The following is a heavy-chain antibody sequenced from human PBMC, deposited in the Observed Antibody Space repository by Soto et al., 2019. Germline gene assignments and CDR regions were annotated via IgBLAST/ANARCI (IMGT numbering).Heavy chain of an antibody. Sequence: EASVKVSCKASGYTFTSYGISWVRQAPGQRLEWMGWINAGNGNTKYSQKFQGRVTITRDTSASTAYMGLSSLRSEDTAVYYCARDPGYSYGYNWGQGTLVTVSS. CDR1: GYTFTSYG. CDR2: INAGNGNT. V-gene: IGHV1-3*01. J-gene: IGHJ4*02. D-gene: IGHD5-18*01. CDR3: ARDPGYSYGYN.